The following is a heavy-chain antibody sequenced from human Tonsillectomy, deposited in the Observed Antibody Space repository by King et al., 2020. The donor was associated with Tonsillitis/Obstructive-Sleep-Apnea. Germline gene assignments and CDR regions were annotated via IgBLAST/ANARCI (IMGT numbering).Heavy chain of an antibody. CDR2: ISAYNGHT. J-gene: IGHJ4*02. CDR1: GYTFSNYG. D-gene: IGHD3-22*01. Sequence: QLVQSGAGVKKPGASVKVSCKASGYTFSNYGISWVRQAPGQGLEWMGWISAYNGHTNSAQKLQGRVTMTTDTSTSTAFMELRSLRSDDTAVYYCARDSMSHYYDSSAYYTFDYWGQGTLVTVSS. V-gene: IGHV1-18*01. CDR3: ARDSMSHYYDSSAYYTFDY.